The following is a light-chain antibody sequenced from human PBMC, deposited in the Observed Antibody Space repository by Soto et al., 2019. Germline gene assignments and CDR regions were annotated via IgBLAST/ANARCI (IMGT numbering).Light chain of an antibody. CDR2: EDT. Sequence: QSALTQPPSASGSPGQSVTISCTGTSSDIGVYKYVSWYQQRPGKAPKLIIYEDTKRPSGVPDRFSASKSGNTASLTVSGLRADDESDYYCSSYAGSNTYVFGTGTKLTVL. CDR3: SSYAGSNTYV. V-gene: IGLV2-8*01. J-gene: IGLJ1*01. CDR1: SSDIGVYKY.